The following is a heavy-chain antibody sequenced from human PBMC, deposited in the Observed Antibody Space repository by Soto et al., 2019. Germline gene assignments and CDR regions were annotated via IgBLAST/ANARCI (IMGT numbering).Heavy chain of an antibody. Sequence: SETLYLTCAVYGGSFSCYYWSWIRQPPGKGLEWIGEINHSGSTNYNPSLKSRVTISVDTSKNQFSLKLSSVTAADTAVYYCARWGGGARVVYYYYYGMDVWGQGTTVTVSS. D-gene: IGHD2-15*01. CDR3: ARWGGGARVVYYYYYGMDV. J-gene: IGHJ6*02. V-gene: IGHV4-34*01. CDR1: GGSFSCYY. CDR2: INHSGST.